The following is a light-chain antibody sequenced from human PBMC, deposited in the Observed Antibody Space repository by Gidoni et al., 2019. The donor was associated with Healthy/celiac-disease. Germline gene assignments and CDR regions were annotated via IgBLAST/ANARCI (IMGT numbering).Light chain of an antibody. V-gene: IGKV3-11*01. CDR3: QQRSNWPPFT. CDR1: QSVSSY. J-gene: IGKJ4*01. CDR2: DAS. Sequence: EIVLTQSPAPLSLSPGERATLSCRASQSVSSYLAWYQQKPGPAPRRLLYDASNRATGIPARFSGSGSGTDFTLTISSLEPEDFAVYYCQQRSNWPPFTFGGXTKVEIK.